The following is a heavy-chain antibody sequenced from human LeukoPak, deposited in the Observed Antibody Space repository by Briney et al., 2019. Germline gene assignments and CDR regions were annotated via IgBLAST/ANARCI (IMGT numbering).Heavy chain of an antibody. CDR2: MNPNSGNT. D-gene: IGHD4-17*01. CDR3: ARVEDYDDFADY. V-gene: IGHV1-8*01. J-gene: IGHJ4*02. Sequence: ASVKVSCKASGYTFTSYDINWVRQATGQGLEWMGWMNPNSGNTGYAQKFQGRVTMTRNTSISTAYMELSSLRSEDTAVYYCARVEDYDDFADYWGQGTLVTVSS. CDR1: GYTFTSYD.